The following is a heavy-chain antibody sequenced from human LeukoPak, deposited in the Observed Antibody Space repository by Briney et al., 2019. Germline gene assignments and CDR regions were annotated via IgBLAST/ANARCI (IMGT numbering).Heavy chain of an antibody. D-gene: IGHD4-17*01. V-gene: IGHV3-53*01. CDR3: AKDQMVTTSSYDY. J-gene: IGHJ4*02. CDR1: GFTVSSNY. CDR2: IYSGGST. Sequence: GGSLRLSCAASGFTVSSNYMSWVRQAPGKGLEWVSVIYSGGSTYYADSVKGRFTISRDNSKNTLYLQMNSLRAEDTAVYYCAKDQMVTTSSYDYWGQGTLVTVSS.